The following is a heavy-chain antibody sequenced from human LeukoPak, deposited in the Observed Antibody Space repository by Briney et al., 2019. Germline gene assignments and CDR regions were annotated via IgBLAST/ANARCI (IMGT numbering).Heavy chain of an antibody. D-gene: IGHD1-7*01. CDR3: ARDGELRGNYVFPVFDY. Sequence: SETLSLTCTVSGGSISSSSYYWGWIRQPPGKGLEWLGSIYYSGSTYYNPSLKSRVTISVDTSKNQFSLKLGSVTAADTAVYYCARDGELRGNYVFPVFDYWGQGTLVTVSS. J-gene: IGHJ4*02. CDR2: IYYSGST. V-gene: IGHV4-39*07. CDR1: GGSISSSSYY.